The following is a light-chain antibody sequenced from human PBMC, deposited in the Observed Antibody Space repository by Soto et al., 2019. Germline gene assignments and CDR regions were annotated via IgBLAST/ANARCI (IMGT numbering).Light chain of an antibody. Sequence: QSALTQPASVSGSPGQSITISCTGTSSDVGGYNHVSWYQQHPGKAPKLIIYEVRNRPSGVSNRFSGSKSGNTASLTISGLQAEDEADCATYVFGTGTKLTVL. J-gene: IGLJ1*01. V-gene: IGLV2-14*01. CDR2: EVR. CDR1: SSDVGGYNH. CDR3: YV.